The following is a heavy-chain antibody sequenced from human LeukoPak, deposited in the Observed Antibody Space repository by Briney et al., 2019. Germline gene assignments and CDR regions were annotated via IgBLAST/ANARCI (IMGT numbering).Heavy chain of an antibody. CDR3: ARNSREFDS. Sequence: GGTLRLSCAASGFTFSIYGMTWVRQAPGKGLEWVSAISGSGGSTYYADSVKGRFTISRDNSKNTLYLQMNSLRVEDTAVYYCARNSREFDSWGQGTLVTVSS. CDR2: ISGSGGST. CDR1: GFTFSIYG. D-gene: IGHD6-13*01. J-gene: IGHJ4*02. V-gene: IGHV3-23*01.